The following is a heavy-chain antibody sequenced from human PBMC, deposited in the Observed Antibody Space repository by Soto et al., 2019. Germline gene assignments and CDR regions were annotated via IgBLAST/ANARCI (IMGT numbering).Heavy chain of an antibody. CDR3: ARRAKKAAHDY. Sequence: PSETLSLTCTVSGGSVSSSSYYWSWIRQPPGKGLEWIGSIYYSGTTYYNPSLKSRLTISIDTPKNQFFLKMTSVTAADTAVYYCARRAKKAAHDYWGQGTLVTVSS. CDR1: GGSVSSSSYY. J-gene: IGHJ4*02. CDR2: IYYSGTT. V-gene: IGHV4-39*01. D-gene: IGHD6-13*01.